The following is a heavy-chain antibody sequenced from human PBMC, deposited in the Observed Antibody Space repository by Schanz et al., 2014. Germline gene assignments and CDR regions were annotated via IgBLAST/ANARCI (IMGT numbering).Heavy chain of an antibody. D-gene: IGHD5-12*01. J-gene: IGHJ4*02. CDR1: GFTFHTYD. CDR3: AKNRAGGYESFLDS. V-gene: IGHV3-43*01. CDR2: VTWDGGYT. Sequence: LAESGGGVVQPGRSLRLSCAASGFTFHTYDMHWVRQPPGKGLEWVSLVTWDGGYTYYADSVKGRFTISRDNSKNSLYLQMDSLRSEDTALYYCAKNRAGGYESFLDSWGQGTLVTVSS.